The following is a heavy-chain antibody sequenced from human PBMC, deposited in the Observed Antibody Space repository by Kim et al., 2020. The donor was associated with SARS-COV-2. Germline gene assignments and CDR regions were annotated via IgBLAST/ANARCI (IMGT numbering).Heavy chain of an antibody. V-gene: IGHV7-4-1*02. D-gene: IGHD5-12*01. CDR3: ARSGYGKFYGMDV. J-gene: IGHJ6*02. Sequence: YAQGLTGRFVFSLDTSVSTAYLQISSLKAEDTAVYYCARSGYGKFYGMDVWGQGTTVTVSS.